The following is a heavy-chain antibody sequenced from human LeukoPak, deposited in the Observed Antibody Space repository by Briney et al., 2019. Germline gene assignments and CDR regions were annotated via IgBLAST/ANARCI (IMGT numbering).Heavy chain of an antibody. J-gene: IGHJ4*02. V-gene: IGHV1-69*04. Sequence: ASVKVSCKASGGTFSSYAISWVRQAPGQGLEWMGRIIPILGIANYAQKFQGRVTITADKSTSTAYMELSSLRSEDTAVYYCARGGGRLDPLDYWGQGTPVTVSS. D-gene: IGHD6-19*01. CDR3: ARGGGRLDPLDY. CDR1: GGTFSSYA. CDR2: IIPILGIA.